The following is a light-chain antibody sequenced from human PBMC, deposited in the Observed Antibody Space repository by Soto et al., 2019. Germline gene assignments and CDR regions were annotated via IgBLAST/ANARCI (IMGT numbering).Light chain of an antibody. CDR3: MQALQTPPT. J-gene: IGKJ4*01. CDR2: LGS. Sequence: DIVMPQSPLSLPVTPGEPASISCRSSQSLLHSNGYNYLDWYLQKPGQSPQLLIYLGSNRSSGVPDRFSGSGSGTDFTLKISRVEAEDVGVYYCMQALQTPPTFGGGTKVEI. CDR1: QSLLHSNGYNY. V-gene: IGKV2-28*01.